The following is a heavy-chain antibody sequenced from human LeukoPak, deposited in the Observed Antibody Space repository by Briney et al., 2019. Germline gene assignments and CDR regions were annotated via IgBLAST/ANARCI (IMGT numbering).Heavy chain of an antibody. D-gene: IGHD3-10*01. J-gene: IGHJ4*02. Sequence: SETLSLTCTVSGDSISSSSHYWGWIRQPPGKRPEWIGSIYYSGSTYYNPSLKSRVTISVDTSKNQFSLKLSSVTAADTAVYFCARHRGYYGSGSKLDCWGQGTLVTVSS. CDR3: ARHRGYYGSGSKLDC. V-gene: IGHV4-39*01. CDR1: GDSISSSSHY. CDR2: IYYSGST.